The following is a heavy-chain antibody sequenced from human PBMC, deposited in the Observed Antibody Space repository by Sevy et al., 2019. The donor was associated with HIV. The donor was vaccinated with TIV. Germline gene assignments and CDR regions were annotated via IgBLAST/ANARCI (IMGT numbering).Heavy chain of an antibody. V-gene: IGHV3-7*01. Sequence: GGSLRLSCAASGFTFSNYWMSWVRQAPGKGLEWVANIKQDGSQKYYVDSVKGRFTISRDNAKNSLFLQMNSLRAEDTAVYYCRTFKEVGRGQGTLVTVSS. CDR1: GFTFSNYW. CDR2: IKQDGSQK. J-gene: IGHJ4*02. CDR3: RTFKEVG. D-gene: IGHD1-26*01.